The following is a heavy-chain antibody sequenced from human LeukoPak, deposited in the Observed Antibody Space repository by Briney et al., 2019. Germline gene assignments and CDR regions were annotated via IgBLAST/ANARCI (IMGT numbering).Heavy chain of an antibody. Sequence: ASVKVSCKASGYTFTSYYMHWVRQAPGQGLEWMGIINPSGGGTSYAQKFQGRVTMTRDTSTSTVYMELSSLRSEDTAVYYCARDRAVAGDDNWFDPWGQGTLVTVSS. D-gene: IGHD6-19*01. CDR2: INPSGGGT. V-gene: IGHV1-46*01. J-gene: IGHJ5*02. CDR1: GYTFTSYY. CDR3: ARDRAVAGDDNWFDP.